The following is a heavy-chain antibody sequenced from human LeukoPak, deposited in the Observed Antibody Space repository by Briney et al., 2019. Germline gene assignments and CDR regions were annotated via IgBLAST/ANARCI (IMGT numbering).Heavy chain of an antibody. CDR1: GFTFSSYS. Sequence: GGSLRLSCAASGFTFSSYSMNWVRQAPGKGLEWVSSISRSSSYIYYTDSVKGRFTISRDNAKHSLYLLMNSLRAEDTAVYYCARVGDYFYYMDVWGKGTTVTVSS. V-gene: IGHV3-21*01. J-gene: IGHJ6*03. D-gene: IGHD3-16*01. CDR3: ARVGDYFYYMDV. CDR2: ISRSSSYI.